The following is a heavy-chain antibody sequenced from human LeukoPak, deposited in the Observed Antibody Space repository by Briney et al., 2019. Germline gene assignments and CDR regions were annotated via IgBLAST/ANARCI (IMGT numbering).Heavy chain of an antibody. J-gene: IGHJ6*03. CDR3: ARVPRAWCGYTYYYYYMDV. V-gene: IGHV4-59*07. CDR1: GASISSYY. CDR2: IYYSGST. Sequence: RPSDTLSLTCTVSGASISSYYCSWTRQPPGKGLEWIRYIYYSGSTNYNPSLTRRVTISVATSKTQLSRNLTSVTAADTAVYYCARVPRAWCGYTYYYYYMDVWGKGTTVTVSS. D-gene: IGHD3-3*01.